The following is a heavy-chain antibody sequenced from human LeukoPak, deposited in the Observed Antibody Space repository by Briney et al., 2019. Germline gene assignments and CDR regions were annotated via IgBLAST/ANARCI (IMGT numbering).Heavy chain of an antibody. J-gene: IGHJ4*02. CDR2: ISSSSSYI. D-gene: IGHD4-17*01. CDR3: AKDPILSPYGDFTG. Sequence: PGGSLRLSCAASGFTFSSYSMNWVRQAPGKGLEWVSSISSSSSYIYYADSVKGRFTISRDNSKNTLYLQMNSLRAEDTAVYYCAKDPILSPYGDFTGWGQGTLVTVSS. CDR1: GFTFSSYS. V-gene: IGHV3-21*04.